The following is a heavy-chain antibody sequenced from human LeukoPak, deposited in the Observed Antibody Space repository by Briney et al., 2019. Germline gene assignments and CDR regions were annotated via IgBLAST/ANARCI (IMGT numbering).Heavy chain of an antibody. CDR1: GGTFSSYA. J-gene: IGHJ4*02. CDR2: IIPIFGTA. D-gene: IGHD3-22*01. Sequence: SVKVSCKASGGTFSSYAISWVRQPPGQGLEWMGRIIPIFGTANYAQKFQGRVTITADESTSTAYMELSSLRSEDTAVYYCARVFWDSSGYYYYYFDYWGQGTLVTVSS. CDR3: ARVFWDSSGYYYYYFDY. V-gene: IGHV1-69*13.